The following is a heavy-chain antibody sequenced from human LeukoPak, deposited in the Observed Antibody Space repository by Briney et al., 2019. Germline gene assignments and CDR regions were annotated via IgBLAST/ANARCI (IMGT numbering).Heavy chain of an antibody. CDR1: GYTFTGYY. J-gene: IGHJ6*03. CDR3: ARGLRGIYYYYYYMAV. D-gene: IGHD5-12*01. CDR2: INPNSGGT. V-gene: IGHV1-2*06. Sequence: ASVKVSCKASGYTFTGYYMHWVRQAPGQGLEWMGRINPNSGGTNYAQKFQGSVTMTRDTSISTAYMELSRLRSDDTAVYYCARGLRGIYYYYYYMAVWGKGTTVTVSS.